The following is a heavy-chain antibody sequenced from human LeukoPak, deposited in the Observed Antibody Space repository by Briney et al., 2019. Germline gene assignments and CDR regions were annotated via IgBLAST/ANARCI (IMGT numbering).Heavy chain of an antibody. CDR3: ARDSSGWPFDY. V-gene: IGHV1-69*04. CDR1: GGAFSSYA. D-gene: IGHD6-19*01. Sequence: SVKVSCKASGGAFSSYAISWVRQAPGQGLEWMGRIIPILGIANYAQKFQGRVTITADKSTSTAYMELSSLRSEDTAVYYCARDSSGWPFDYWGQGTLVTVSS. CDR2: IIPILGIA. J-gene: IGHJ4*02.